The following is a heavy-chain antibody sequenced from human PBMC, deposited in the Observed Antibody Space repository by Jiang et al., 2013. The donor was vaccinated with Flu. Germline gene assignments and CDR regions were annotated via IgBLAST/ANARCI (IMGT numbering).Heavy chain of an antibody. CDR3: ARDYGYYDSSGYNRLGGGRYYYGMDV. CDR1: GYTFTSYG. V-gene: IGHV1-18*01. CDR2: ISAYNGNT. J-gene: IGHJ6*02. Sequence: GAEVKKPGASVKVSCKASGYTFTSYGISWVRQAPGQGLEWMGWISAYNGNTNYAQKLQGRVTMTTDTSTSTAYMELRSLRSADTAVYYCARDYGYYDSSGYNRLGGGRYYYGMDVWGQGTTVTVSS. D-gene: IGHD3-22*01.